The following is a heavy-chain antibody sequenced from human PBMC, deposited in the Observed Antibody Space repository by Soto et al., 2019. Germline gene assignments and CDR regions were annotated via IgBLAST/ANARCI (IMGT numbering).Heavy chain of an antibody. CDR3: ASPAHRRLIGGRTGGSDY. J-gene: IGHJ4*02. V-gene: IGHV1-69*01. Sequence: QVQLVQSGAEVKKPGSSVKVSCKASGGTFSSYAISWVRQAPGQGLEWMGGIIPIFGTANYAQKFQGRVTITADESTSTAYMELSSLRSEDTAVYYCASPAHRRLIGGRTGGSDYWGQGTLVTVSS. D-gene: IGHD2-8*01. CDR1: GGTFSSYA. CDR2: IIPIFGTA.